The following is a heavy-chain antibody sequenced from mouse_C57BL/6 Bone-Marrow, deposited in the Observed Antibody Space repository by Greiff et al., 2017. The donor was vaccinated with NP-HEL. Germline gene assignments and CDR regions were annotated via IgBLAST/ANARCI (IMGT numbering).Heavy chain of an antibody. D-gene: IGHD1-1*01. CDR3: ARNYYGSVWYFDV. CDR1: GYTFTSYW. CDR2: IDPSDSYT. V-gene: IGHV1-69*01. J-gene: IGHJ1*03. Sequence: QVQLQQPGAELVMPGASVKLSCKASGYTFTSYWMHWVKQRPGQGLEWIGEIDPSDSYTNYNQKFKGQSTLTVDKSSSTAYMQLSSLTSEDSAVYYCARNYYGSVWYFDVGGTGTTVTGSS.